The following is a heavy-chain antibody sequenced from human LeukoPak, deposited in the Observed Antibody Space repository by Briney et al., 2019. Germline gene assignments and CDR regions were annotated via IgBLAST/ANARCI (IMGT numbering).Heavy chain of an antibody. CDR2: ISASETSI. CDR1: GFTFSLYN. Sequence: GGSLRLSCAASGFTFSLYNMNWVRQAPGKGLEWVSQISASETSIKYADSVRGRFTISRDNAKNSLYLQMNSLRAGDTAVYYCASLAMIQRPDYRGQGTLVTVSS. D-gene: IGHD2-2*01. J-gene: IGHJ4*02. V-gene: IGHV3-48*03. CDR3: ASLAMIQRPDY.